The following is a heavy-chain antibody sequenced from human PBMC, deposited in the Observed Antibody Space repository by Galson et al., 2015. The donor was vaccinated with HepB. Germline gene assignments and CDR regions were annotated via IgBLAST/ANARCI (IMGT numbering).Heavy chain of an antibody. CDR1: GFTFSNYG. CDR3: AKGGDPRAPSPPYDIDY. J-gene: IGHJ4*02. Sequence: SLRLSCAASGFTFSNYGMHWVRQAPGKGLEWVTVISYDGNNKFYADSVKGRFTISRDNSKNMLYLQMNSLRAEDTAVYYCAKGGDPRAPSPPYDIDYWGQGTLVTVSS. V-gene: IGHV3-30*18. CDR2: ISYDGNNK. D-gene: IGHD3-3*01.